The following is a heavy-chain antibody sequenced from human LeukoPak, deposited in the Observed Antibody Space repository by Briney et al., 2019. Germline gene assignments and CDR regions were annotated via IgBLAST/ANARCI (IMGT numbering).Heavy chain of an antibody. CDR3: ARGHTAGDFDY. D-gene: IGHD6-13*01. J-gene: IGHJ4*02. CDR2: INHSGST. V-gene: IGHV4-34*01. Sequence: SETLSLTCAVYGGSFSGHYWSWIRQPPGKGLEWIGEINHSGSTNHNPSLKSRVTISVDTSKNQFSLKLSSVTAADTAVYYCARGHTAGDFDYWGQGTLVTVSS. CDR1: GGSFSGHY.